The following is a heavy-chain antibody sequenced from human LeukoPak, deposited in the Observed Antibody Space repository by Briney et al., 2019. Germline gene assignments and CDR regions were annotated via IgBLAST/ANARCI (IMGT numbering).Heavy chain of an antibody. Sequence: GESLKISCKVSGYSFTSYCIGWVRQMPGKGLEWMGIIYPGDSGPTYSPSFQGQVTISVDKSINTAYLQWSSLQASDTAMYYCGMSGDKVPLQDDVFDVWGQGTMVTVST. D-gene: IGHD1-26*01. V-gene: IGHV5-51*01. CDR3: GMSGDKVPLQDDVFDV. CDR2: IYPGDSGP. J-gene: IGHJ3*01. CDR1: GYSFTSYC.